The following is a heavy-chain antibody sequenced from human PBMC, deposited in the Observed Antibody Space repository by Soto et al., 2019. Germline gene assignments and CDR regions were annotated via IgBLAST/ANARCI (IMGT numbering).Heavy chain of an antibody. CDR3: ARGRYGDY. D-gene: IGHD1-1*01. CDR2: ISAHNGNT. CDR1: GYTFTSYG. V-gene: IGHV1-18*01. J-gene: IGHJ4*02. Sequence: QVHLVQSGAEVKKPGASVKVSCKASGYTFTSYGITWVRQAPGQGLEWMGWISAHNGNTDYAQKLQGRVIVTRDTSPSTAYMERRSLISDDTAVSYCARGRYGDYWGQGALVTVSS.